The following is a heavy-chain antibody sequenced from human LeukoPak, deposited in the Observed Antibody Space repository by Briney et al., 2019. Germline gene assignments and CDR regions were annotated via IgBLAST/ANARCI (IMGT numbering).Heavy chain of an antibody. CDR1: GYTFTSYA. V-gene: IGHV7-4-1*02. J-gene: IGHJ5*02. CDR2: INTNTGNP. Sequence: ASVKVSCKASGYTFTSYAMNWVRQAPGQGLEWMGWINTNTGNPTYAQGFTGRFVFSLDTSVSTAYLQISSLKAEDTAVYYCARGLAAGTIRNWFDPWGQGTLVTVSS. CDR3: ARGLAAGTIRNWFDP. D-gene: IGHD6-13*01.